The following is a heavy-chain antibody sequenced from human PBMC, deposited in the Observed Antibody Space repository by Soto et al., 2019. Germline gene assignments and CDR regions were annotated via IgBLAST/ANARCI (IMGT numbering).Heavy chain of an antibody. CDR2: IYYSGST. V-gene: IGHV4-31*03. Sequence: NPSETLSLTCTVSGGSISSGDYYWSWIRQHPGKGLEWIGYIYYSGSTYYNPSLKSRVTISVDTSKNQFSLKLSSVTAADTAVYYCARSPPRPLIAAAENFDYWGQGTLVTVSS. J-gene: IGHJ4*02. CDR3: ARSPPRPLIAAAENFDY. CDR1: GGSISSGDYY. D-gene: IGHD6-13*01.